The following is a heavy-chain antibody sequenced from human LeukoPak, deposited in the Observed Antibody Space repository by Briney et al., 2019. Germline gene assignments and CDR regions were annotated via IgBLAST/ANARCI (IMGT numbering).Heavy chain of an antibody. J-gene: IGHJ4*02. V-gene: IGHV3-9*01. CDR1: GFTFDDYA. CDR2: ISWNSGSI. D-gene: IGHD1-26*01. CDR3: AKALSPSGSYYD. Sequence: GGSLRLSCAASGFTFDDYAMHWVRHAPGKGLEWVSGISWNSGSIGYADSVKGRFTISRDNAKNSLYLQMNSLRVEDTALYYCAKALSPSGSYYDWGQGTLVTVSS.